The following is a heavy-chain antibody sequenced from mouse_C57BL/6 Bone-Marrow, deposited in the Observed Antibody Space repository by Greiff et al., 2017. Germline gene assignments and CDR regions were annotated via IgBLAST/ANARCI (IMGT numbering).Heavy chain of an antibody. CDR1: GFTFSSYT. V-gene: IGHV5-9*01. J-gene: IGHJ3*01. CDR3: ARHDGYYVGFAY. Sequence: EVKLVESGGGLVKPGGSLKLSCAASGFTFSSYTMSWVRQTPEKRLEWVATISGGGGNTYYPDSVKGRFPISRDNAKNTLYLQMSSLRSEDTALYYCARHDGYYVGFAYWGQGTLVTVSA. CDR2: ISGGGGNT. D-gene: IGHD2-3*01.